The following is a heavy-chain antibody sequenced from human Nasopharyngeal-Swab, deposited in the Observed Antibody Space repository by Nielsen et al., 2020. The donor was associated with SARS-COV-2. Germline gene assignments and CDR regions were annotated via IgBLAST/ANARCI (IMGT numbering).Heavy chain of an antibody. CDR3: ARVGGLWSAGFYYYYMDV. CDR2: IYYSGST. J-gene: IGHJ6*03. V-gene: IGHV4-59*01. D-gene: IGHD3-3*01. Sequence: WIRQPPGKGLEWIGYIYYSGSTNYNPSLKSRVTISVDTSKNQFSLKLSSMTAADTAVYYCARVGGLWSAGFYYYYMDVWGKGTTVTVSS.